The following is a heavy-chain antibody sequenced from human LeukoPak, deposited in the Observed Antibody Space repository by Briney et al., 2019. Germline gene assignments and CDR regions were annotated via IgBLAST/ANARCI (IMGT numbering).Heavy chain of an antibody. CDR1: GYTFTGYY. V-gene: IGHV1-2*02. CDR2: INPNSGVT. CDR3: ARDTVGSTDLDY. Sequence: GASVKVSCKASGYTFTGYYLHWLRQAPGQGLEWMGWINPNSGVTNYAETFQGRVTLTTHTSISTAYLELNRLTSDDTAVYYCARDTVGSTDLDYWGQGTLVTVSS. D-gene: IGHD4-23*01. J-gene: IGHJ4*02.